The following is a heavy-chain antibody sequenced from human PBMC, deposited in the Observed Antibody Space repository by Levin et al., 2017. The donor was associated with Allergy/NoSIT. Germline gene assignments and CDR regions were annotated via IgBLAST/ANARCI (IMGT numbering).Heavy chain of an antibody. CDR3: ARQKGSYFEY. D-gene: IGHD3-10*01. V-gene: IGHV5-51*01. Sequence: AGGSLRLSCKGSGYRFTGFWIGWVRQMPGKGLEWMGVINPGDSDARYSPSFQGQVTFSADKSINTAYLHWSGLKTSDTATYYCARQKGSYFEYWGQGTNVTVSS. CDR1: GYRFTGFW. CDR2: INPGDSDA. J-gene: IGHJ4*02.